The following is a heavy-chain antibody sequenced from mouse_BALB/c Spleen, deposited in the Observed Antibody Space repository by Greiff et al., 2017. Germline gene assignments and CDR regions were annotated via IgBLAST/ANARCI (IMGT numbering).Heavy chain of an antibody. J-gene: IGHJ2*01. Sequence: VKLQQPGAELVKPGASVKLSCKASGYTFTSYWMHWVKQRPGQGLEWIGEIDPSDSYTNYNQKFKGKATLTVDKSSSTAYMQLSSLTSEDSAVYYCASLLWSSPYYFDYWGQGTTLTVSS. D-gene: IGHD1-1*02. V-gene: IGHV1-69*02. CDR2: IDPSDSYT. CDR3: ASLLWSSPYYFDY. CDR1: GYTFTSYW.